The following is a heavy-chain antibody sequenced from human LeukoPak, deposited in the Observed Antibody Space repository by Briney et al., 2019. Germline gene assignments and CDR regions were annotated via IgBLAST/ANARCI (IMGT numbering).Heavy chain of an antibody. V-gene: IGHV4-34*01. D-gene: IGHD2-2*01. Sequence: SETLSLTCAVYGGSFSGYYWSWIRQPPGKGLKWIGEINHSGSTNYNPSLKSRVTISVDTSKNQFSLKLSSVTAADTAVYYCARGGCSSTSCYAFDYWGQGTLVTVSP. CDR3: ARGGCSSTSCYAFDY. CDR1: GGSFSGYY. CDR2: INHSGST. J-gene: IGHJ4*02.